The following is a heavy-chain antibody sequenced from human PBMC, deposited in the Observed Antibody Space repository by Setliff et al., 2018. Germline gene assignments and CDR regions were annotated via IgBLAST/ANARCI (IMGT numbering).Heavy chain of an antibody. V-gene: IGHV1-18*01. CDR1: GYTFTNYG. J-gene: IGHJ4*02. CDR2: INNYSFKT. Sequence: EASVKVSCKTSGYTFTNYGINWVRQAPGQGLEWMGWINNYSFKTNYPQKFLGRVTVTTDTSTGTAYMELGSLTSDDTAIYYCARINFYVSSGYYYAPDYWGPGTLVTVSS. D-gene: IGHD3-22*01. CDR3: ARINFYVSSGYYYAPDY.